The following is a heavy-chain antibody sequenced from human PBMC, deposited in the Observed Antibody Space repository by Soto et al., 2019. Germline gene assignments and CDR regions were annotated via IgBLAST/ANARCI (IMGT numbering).Heavy chain of an antibody. J-gene: IGHJ3*02. CDR1: GGTFSSYA. CDR2: IIPIFGTA. D-gene: IGHD2-2*01. Sequence: GASVKVSCKASGGTFSSYAISWVRQAPGQGLEWMGGIIPIFGTANYAQKFQGRVTITADESTSTAYMELSSLRSEDTAVYYCARPSGYCISTSCYADHAFDIWGQGTMVTVSS. V-gene: IGHV1-69*13. CDR3: ARPSGYCISTSCYADHAFDI.